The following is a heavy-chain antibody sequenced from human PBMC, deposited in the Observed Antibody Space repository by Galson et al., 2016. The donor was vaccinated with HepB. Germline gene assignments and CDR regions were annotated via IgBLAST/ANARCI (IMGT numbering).Heavy chain of an antibody. Sequence: SLRLSCAASGFTFSGFEMNWVRQAPGTGLEWVSYISSSGSTIYYADSVRGRFTISRDNAKNSLYLQMNSLRAADTAVYFCARAAPGGTYGWEYYFDYWGQGTLVTVSS. CDR3: ARAAPGGTYGWEYYFDY. CDR1: GFTFSGFE. D-gene: IGHD3-10*01. V-gene: IGHV3-48*03. CDR2: ISSSGSTI. J-gene: IGHJ4*02.